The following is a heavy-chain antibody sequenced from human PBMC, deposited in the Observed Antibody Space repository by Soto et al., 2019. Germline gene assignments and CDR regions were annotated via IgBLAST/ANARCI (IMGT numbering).Heavy chain of an antibody. J-gene: IGHJ4*02. Sequence: QITLKESGPTLVKPTQTLTLTCAFSGFSLSTSGVGVGWIRQPPGKALEWLALIYWDDDKRYSPSLKSRLTIPKDTSKNQVVIIMTNMVPVDTATYYAAHSRDGYNCFAYWGQGTLVTVSS. V-gene: IGHV2-5*02. CDR2: IYWDDDK. CDR3: AHSRDGYNCFAY. CDR1: GFSLSTSGVG. D-gene: IGHD2-21*01.